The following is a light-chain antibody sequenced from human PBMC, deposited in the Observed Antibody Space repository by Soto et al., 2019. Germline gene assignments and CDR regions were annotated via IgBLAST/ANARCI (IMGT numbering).Light chain of an antibody. Sequence: EIVLTQSPATLSLSPGERATLSCRASPSVTNYLAWYQQKPGQPPRLLIYGAFNRAAGIPARFSGSGSGTDSTLTISSLEPEDSAVYYCQQRKIWPPVTFGQGTRMEIK. CDR1: PSVTNY. V-gene: IGKV3-11*01. CDR2: GAF. CDR3: QQRKIWPPVT. J-gene: IGKJ5*01.